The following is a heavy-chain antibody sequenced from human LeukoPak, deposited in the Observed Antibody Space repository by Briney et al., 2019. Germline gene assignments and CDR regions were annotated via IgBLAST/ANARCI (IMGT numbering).Heavy chain of an antibody. V-gene: IGHV3-15*01. CDR1: GFTFSNAW. CDR2: IKSKTDGGTT. D-gene: IGHD1-1*01. CDR3: TTDPRNGYYFDY. J-gene: IGHJ4*02. Sequence: SGGSLRLSCAASGFTFSNAWMSWVRQAPGKGLEWIGRIKSKTDGGTTDYAAPVKGRFTISRDDSTDTLYLQLNSLETEDTAIYYCTTDPRNGYYFDYWGQGTLVTVSS.